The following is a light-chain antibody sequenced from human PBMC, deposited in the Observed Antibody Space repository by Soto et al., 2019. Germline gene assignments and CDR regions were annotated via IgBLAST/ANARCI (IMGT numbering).Light chain of an antibody. CDR2: NND. CDR3: EAWDDSLYGAV. CDR1: SSNIGANP. J-gene: IGLJ2*01. Sequence: QLVLTQPPSASGTTGQRVTISCSGSSSNIGANPINWYQQLPGTAPKLLIYNNDQRPSGVPDRFSASKSGTSASLAISGLQSEDEADYYCEAWDDSLYGAVLGGGTKLTVL. V-gene: IGLV1-44*01.